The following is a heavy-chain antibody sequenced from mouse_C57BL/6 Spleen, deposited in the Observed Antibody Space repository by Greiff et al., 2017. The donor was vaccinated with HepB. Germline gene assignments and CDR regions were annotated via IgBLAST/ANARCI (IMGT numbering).Heavy chain of an antibody. Sequence: DVQLQESGPGLVKPSQSLSLTCSVTGYSITSGYYWNWIRQFPGNKLEWMGYISYDGSNNYNPSLKNRITIPRDTSKNQFFLKLNSVTTEDTATYYCARGTPDYWGQGTTLTVSS. CDR2: ISYDGSN. CDR1: GYSITSGYY. J-gene: IGHJ2*01. V-gene: IGHV3-6*01. CDR3: ARGTPDY.